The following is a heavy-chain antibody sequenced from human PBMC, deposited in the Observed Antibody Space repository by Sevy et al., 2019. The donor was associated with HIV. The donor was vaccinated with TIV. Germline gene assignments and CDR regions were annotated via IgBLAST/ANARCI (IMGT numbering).Heavy chain of an antibody. V-gene: IGHV3-23*01. CDR2: ISGSGSNT. Sequence: GGSLRLSCTASGITLSTYAMKWVRQAPGKGLEWVSGISGSGSNTYYAYSVKGRFTISRDNTKNTVSLQMNSLRAEDTAVYYCAKDRYCSGGNCPLDYWGQGTLVTVSS. CDR3: AKDRYCSGGNCPLDY. CDR1: GITLSTYA. J-gene: IGHJ4*02. D-gene: IGHD2-15*01.